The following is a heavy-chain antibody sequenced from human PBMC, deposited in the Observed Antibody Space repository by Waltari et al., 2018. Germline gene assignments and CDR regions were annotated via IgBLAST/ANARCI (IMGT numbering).Heavy chain of an antibody. CDR3: ATSRRPLVAGTRGEGFVDY. J-gene: IGHJ4*02. Sequence: QVQLVQSGAEVKKPGASVKVSCKASGYTFTSYYMHWVRQAPGPGLEWMGIINPSGGSTSYAQKFQGRVTMTRDTSTSTVYMELSSLRSEDTAVYYCATSRRPLVAGTRGEGFVDYWGQGTLVTVSS. V-gene: IGHV1-46*01. CDR1: GYTFTSYY. CDR2: INPSGGST. D-gene: IGHD6-19*01.